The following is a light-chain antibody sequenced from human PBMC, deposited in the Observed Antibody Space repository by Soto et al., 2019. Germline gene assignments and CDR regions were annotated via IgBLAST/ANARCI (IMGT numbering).Light chain of an antibody. CDR1: QSVLFTSNNKSY. V-gene: IGKV4-1*01. Sequence: DIVMTQSPDSLAVSLGERSTINCKSSQSVLFTSNNKSYLGWYQQKVGQPPKLLIYWASTRESGVPDRFSGGGSGTDFTLTISSLQAEDVAVYYCQQYYRSPSTFGQGTRLEIK. J-gene: IGKJ5*01. CDR3: QQYYRSPST. CDR2: WAS.